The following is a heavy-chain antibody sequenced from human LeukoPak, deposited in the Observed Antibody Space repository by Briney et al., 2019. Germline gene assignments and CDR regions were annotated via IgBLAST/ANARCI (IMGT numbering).Heavy chain of an antibody. CDR2: ISGGGGTT. CDR1: GFTFSNYG. J-gene: IGHJ4*02. D-gene: IGHD3-16*01. V-gene: IGHV3-23*01. Sequence: GGSLRLSCAASGFTFSNYGMTWVRQAPGKGLEWVSGISGGGGTTYYADSVKGRFTVSRDNAKNSLYLQMNSLRAEDTAVYYCALIMITFGGVMVTDYWGQGTLVTVSS. CDR3: ALIMITFGGVMVTDY.